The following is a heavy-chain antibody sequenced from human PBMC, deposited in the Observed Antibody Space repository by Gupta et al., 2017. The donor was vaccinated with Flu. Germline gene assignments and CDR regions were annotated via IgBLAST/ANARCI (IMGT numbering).Heavy chain of an antibody. CDR3: ARDREQWLVSDYFDY. J-gene: IGHJ4*02. Sequence: EVQLVESGGGLVQPGGSLRLSCAASGFTFSSYSMNWVRQAPGKGLEWVSYISSSSSTIYYADSVKGRFTISRDNAKNSLYLQMNSLRDEDTAVYYCARDREQWLVSDYFDYWGQGTLVTVSS. D-gene: IGHD6-19*01. V-gene: IGHV3-48*02. CDR2: ISSSSSTI. CDR1: GFTFSSYS.